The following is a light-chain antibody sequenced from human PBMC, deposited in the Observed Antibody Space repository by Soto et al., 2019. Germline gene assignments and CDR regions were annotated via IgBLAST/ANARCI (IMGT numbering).Light chain of an antibody. CDR1: QGISSY. V-gene: IGKV1-9*01. CDR2: AAS. CDR3: QQINS. Sequence: DIQLTQSPSFLSASVGDRVTITCRASQGISSYLAWYQQKPGKAPKLLIYAASTLQSGVPSRFSGSGSGTEFTLTISSLQPEDFATYYCQQINSFGPGTKVDIK. J-gene: IGKJ3*01.